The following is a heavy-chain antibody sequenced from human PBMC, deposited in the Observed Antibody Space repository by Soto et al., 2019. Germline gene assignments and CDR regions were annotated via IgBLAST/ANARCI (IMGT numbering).Heavy chain of an antibody. CDR1: GFSFPYYN. CDR2: IGSSSGAI. J-gene: IGHJ4*02. Sequence: EVQLVESGGGLVQPGGSLRLSCAASGFSFPYYNLNWVRQPPGKGLEWISYIGSSSGAIYYADSVRGRFTISRDNAKNSLYLQMISLRDEDTALYYCASRPDHGDLPYFDYWGQGILVTVSS. D-gene: IGHD4-17*01. CDR3: ASRPDHGDLPYFDY. V-gene: IGHV3-48*02.